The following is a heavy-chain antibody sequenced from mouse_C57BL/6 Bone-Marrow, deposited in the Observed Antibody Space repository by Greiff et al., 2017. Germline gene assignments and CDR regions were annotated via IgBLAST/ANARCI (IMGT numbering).Heavy chain of an antibody. CDR3: TTRGSYGCFDY. CDR2: IDPENGDT. J-gene: IGHJ2*01. CDR1: GFNIKDDY. V-gene: IGHV14-4*01. D-gene: IGHD2-2*01. Sequence: EVQLQQSGAELVRPGASVKLSCTASGFNIKDDYMHWVKQRPEQGLEWIGWIDPENGDTEYAAKFQGKATITAASSSNTAYRQLSSLTSEDTAVYYCTTRGSYGCFDYWGQGTTLTVSS.